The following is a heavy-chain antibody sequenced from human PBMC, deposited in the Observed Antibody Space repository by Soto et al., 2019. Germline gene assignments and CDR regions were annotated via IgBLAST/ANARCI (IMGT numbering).Heavy chain of an antibody. CDR1: GGSINDYY. Sequence: QVQLQESGPGLVKPSETLSLTCPVSGGSINDYYWSWTRQPPGKGLDGIAYGLRPDYTGYNPSLRNRVTISSDTSKNQFSLRLISVTSADTAVYYCVAGPDRAKSAYWCQGTLVTGSS. CDR2: GLRPDYT. V-gene: IGHV4-59*01. J-gene: IGHJ4*01. CDR3: VAGPDRAKSAY.